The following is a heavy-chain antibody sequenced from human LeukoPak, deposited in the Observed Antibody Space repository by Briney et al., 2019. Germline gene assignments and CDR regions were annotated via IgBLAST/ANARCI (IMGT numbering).Heavy chain of an antibody. V-gene: IGHV3-74*01. J-gene: IGHJ6*03. CDR1: GFTFSTYW. Sequence: PGGSLRLSCAASGFTFSTYWMHWVRQAPGKGLVWVSRINTDGSTTTYADSVKGRFTISRDNAKNSLYLQMNSLRAEDTAVYYCARAYSNYGYYYYYYMDVWGKGTTVTVSS. CDR2: INTDGSTT. D-gene: IGHD4-11*01. CDR3: ARAYSNYGYYYYYYMDV.